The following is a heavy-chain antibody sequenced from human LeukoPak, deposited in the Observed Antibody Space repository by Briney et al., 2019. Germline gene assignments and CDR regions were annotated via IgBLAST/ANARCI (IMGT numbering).Heavy chain of an antibody. J-gene: IGHJ6*02. D-gene: IGHD6-19*01. Sequence: GASVKVSCKAPGGTFSSYAISWVRQAPGQGLEWMGRIIPILGIANYAQKFQGRVTITADKSTSTAYMELSSLRSEDTAVYYCARDDDSGGWYDYYYGMDVWGQGTTVTVSS. CDR2: IIPILGIA. CDR1: GGTFSSYA. V-gene: IGHV1-69*04. CDR3: ARDDDSGGWYDYYYGMDV.